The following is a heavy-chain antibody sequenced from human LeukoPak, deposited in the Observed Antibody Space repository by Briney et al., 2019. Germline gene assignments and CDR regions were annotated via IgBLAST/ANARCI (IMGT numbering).Heavy chain of an antibody. J-gene: IGHJ4*02. CDR3: ARDPLTQNDY. Sequence: PVGSLRLSCAASGFTFDSYWMSWVRQAPGKGLEWVANIKQDGNEKYYVGSVKGRFTISRDNAKNSLYLQMNSLRAEDTAVYYCARDPLTQNDYWGQGTLVSVSS. CDR2: IKQDGNEK. D-gene: IGHD1-14*01. CDR1: GFTFDSYW. V-gene: IGHV3-7*01.